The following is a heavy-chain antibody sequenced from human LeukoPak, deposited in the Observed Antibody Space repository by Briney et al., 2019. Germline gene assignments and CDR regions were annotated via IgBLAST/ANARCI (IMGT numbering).Heavy chain of an antibody. D-gene: IGHD6-13*01. Sequence: SETLSLTCLVSGGSMKRSFWTWIRQAPGQGLEWMGNIDDSGNTTYSPSLNSRVTISLYTSKNQFSLRVTSVTAADRALNFCARDSSPAALPYMDAWGKGTTVTVSS. V-gene: IGHV4-59*01. CDR2: IDDSGNT. CDR1: GGSMKRSF. J-gene: IGHJ6*03. CDR3: ARDSSPAALPYMDA.